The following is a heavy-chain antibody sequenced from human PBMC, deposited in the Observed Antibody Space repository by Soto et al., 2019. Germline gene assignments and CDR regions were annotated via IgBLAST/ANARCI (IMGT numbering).Heavy chain of an antibody. CDR3: ARDLQTYSSGWYADY. CDR1: GFTFNDYA. Sequence: QVQLVESGGGVVQPGRSLRLSCAVSGFTFNDYAVHWVRQAPGKGLEWVAVISYDGSSKYYADSVKGRFTISSDNSKSTLYLQMNSLIVEDTAVYYCARDLQTYSSGWYADYWGQGTLVTVSS. J-gene: IGHJ4*02. D-gene: IGHD6-19*01. CDR2: ISYDGSSK. V-gene: IGHV3-30-3*01.